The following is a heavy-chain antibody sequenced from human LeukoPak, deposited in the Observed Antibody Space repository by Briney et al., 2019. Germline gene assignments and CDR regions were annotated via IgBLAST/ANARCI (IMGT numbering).Heavy chain of an antibody. CDR1: GFTVSSNY. V-gene: IGHV3-53*01. Sequence: GGSLRLSCAASGFTVSSNYMSWVRQAPGKGLEWVSVIYSGGSTYYADSVKGRFTISRDNSKNSLYLQMNSLRAEDTALYYCARVSSGWYYYYYMDVWGKGTTVTVSS. J-gene: IGHJ6*03. D-gene: IGHD6-19*01. CDR2: IYSGGST. CDR3: ARVSSGWYYYYYMDV.